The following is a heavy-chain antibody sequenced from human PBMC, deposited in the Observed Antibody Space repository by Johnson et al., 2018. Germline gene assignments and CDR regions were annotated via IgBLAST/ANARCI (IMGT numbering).Heavy chain of an antibody. Sequence: QVQLQESGGGVVQPGRSLRLSCAASGFTFSSYGMHWVRQAPGKGLEWVAVIWYDGSNKYYADSVKGRFTISRDNSKNTLYLQMNSLRAEDTAVYYCAGTSNAFDIWGQGTMVTVSS. D-gene: IGHD6-6*01. CDR2: IWYDGSNK. CDR1: GFTFSSYG. CDR3: AGTSNAFDI. V-gene: IGHV3-33*01. J-gene: IGHJ3*02.